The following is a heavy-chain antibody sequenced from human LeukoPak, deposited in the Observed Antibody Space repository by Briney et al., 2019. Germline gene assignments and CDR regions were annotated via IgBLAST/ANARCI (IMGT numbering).Heavy chain of an antibody. D-gene: IGHD5-24*01. J-gene: IGHJ4*02. CDR1: GDSFNTYY. V-gene: IGHV4-34*01. CDR2: INRSGSI. Sequence: KPSETLSLTCGVYGDSFNTYYWTWIRQPPGKGLEWIGEINRSGSINYNPSLKSRVTMSVDTSKNQLSLTLTSVTAADTAVYYCTATPYRDGPLNYWGQGTLVTVSS. CDR3: TATPYRDGPLNY.